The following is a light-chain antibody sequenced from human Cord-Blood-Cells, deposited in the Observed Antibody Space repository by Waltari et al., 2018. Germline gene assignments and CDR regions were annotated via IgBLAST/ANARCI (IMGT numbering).Light chain of an antibody. J-gene: IGLJ3*02. CDR1: SSNIGSNT. Sequence: QSVLTQPPSASGTPGQRVTISCSGSSSNIGSNTVNWYQQLPGKAPKLLIYSNNQRPAGVPDGFSGSKCGLSGSLAISVLQSEDEADYYCAAWDDSLNGWVFGGGTKLTVL. CDR2: SNN. CDR3: AAWDDSLNGWV. V-gene: IGLV1-44*01.